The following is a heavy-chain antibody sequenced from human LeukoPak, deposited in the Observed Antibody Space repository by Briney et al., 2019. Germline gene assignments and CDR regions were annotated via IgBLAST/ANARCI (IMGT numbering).Heavy chain of an antibody. D-gene: IGHD2-2*01. V-gene: IGHV3-48*01. Sequence: GGSLRLSCAASGFTFSSYSMNWVRQAPGKGLEWVSYISSSSTIYYADSVKGRFTISRDNAKNSLYLQMNSLRAEDTAVYYCARDRVVVVPAAYNWFDPWGQGTLVTVSS. CDR3: ARDRVVVVPAAYNWFDP. CDR2: ISSSSTI. CDR1: GFTFSSYS. J-gene: IGHJ5*02.